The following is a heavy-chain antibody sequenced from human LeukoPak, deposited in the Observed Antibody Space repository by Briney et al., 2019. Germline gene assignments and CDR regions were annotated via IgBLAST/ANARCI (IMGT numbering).Heavy chain of an antibody. CDR1: GFTFSSYS. CDR3: ARVPYCSGGSCYSGWFDP. Sequence: SGGSLRLSCAASGFTFSSYSMNWVRQAPGKGLEWVSYISSSSSTIYYADSVKGRFTISGDNAKNSLYLQMNSLRAEDTAVYYCARVPYCSGGSCYSGWFDPWGQGTLVTVSS. V-gene: IGHV3-48*04. CDR2: ISSSSSTI. J-gene: IGHJ5*02. D-gene: IGHD2-15*01.